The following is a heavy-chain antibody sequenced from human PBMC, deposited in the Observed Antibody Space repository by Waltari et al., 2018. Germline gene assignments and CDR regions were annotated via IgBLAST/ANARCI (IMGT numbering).Heavy chain of an antibody. J-gene: IGHJ5*02. CDR3: AKGSVVVAGPTLNWFDP. Sequence: QVQLVKSGSELRKPGASVKISCKASGYTFTNYAINWVRQAPGQGLEWMGWINPNPGNPAYAPVFTGRFVFSLNTLLNRAYLQISSLKTEDTAVYYCAKGSVVVAGPTLNWFDPWGQGTLVTVSS. D-gene: IGHD6-19*01. V-gene: IGHV7-4-1*02. CDR2: INPNPGNP. CDR1: GYTFTNYA.